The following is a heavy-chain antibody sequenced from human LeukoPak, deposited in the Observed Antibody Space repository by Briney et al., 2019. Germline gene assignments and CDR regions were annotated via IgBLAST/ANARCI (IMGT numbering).Heavy chain of an antibody. V-gene: IGHV3-23*01. D-gene: IGHD3-22*01. J-gene: IGHJ4*02. CDR2: LGGSGGST. CDR3: AKDLVRRGYYDSSGHYFDY. Sequence: GGSLRLSCAASGFTFSSYAMSWVRQAPGKGLEWVSALGGSGGSTYYADSVKGRFTISRDNSKNTLYLQMNSLRAEDTAVYYCAKDLVRRGYYDSSGHYFDYWGQGTLVTVSS. CDR1: GFTFSSYA.